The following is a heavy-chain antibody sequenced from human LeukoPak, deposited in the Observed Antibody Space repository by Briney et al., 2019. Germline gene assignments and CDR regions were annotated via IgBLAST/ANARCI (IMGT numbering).Heavy chain of an antibody. CDR2: INTNTGNP. D-gene: IGHD6-13*01. CDR3: ARDVMGLSSSSSSDTGYHNWFDP. J-gene: IGHJ5*02. Sequence: ASVKVSCKASGYTFTSYAMNWVRQAPGQGLEWMGWINTNTGNPTYAQGFTGRFVFSLDTSVSTAYLQISSLKAEDTAVYYCARDVMGLSSSSSSDTGYHNWFDPWGQGTLVTVSS. V-gene: IGHV7-4-1*02. CDR1: GYTFTSYA.